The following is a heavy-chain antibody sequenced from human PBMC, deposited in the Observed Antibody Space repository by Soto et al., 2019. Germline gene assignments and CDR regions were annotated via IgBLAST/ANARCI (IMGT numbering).Heavy chain of an antibody. Sequence: ASVKVSCKASGYTFTSYGISWVRQAPGQGLEWMGIINPSGGSTSYAQKFQGRVTMTRDTSTSTVYMELSSLRSEDTAVYYCAREDYYASYGMDVWGQGTTVTVSS. V-gene: IGHV1-46*01. CDR1: GYTFTSYG. J-gene: IGHJ6*02. CDR2: INPSGGST. CDR3: AREDYYASYGMDV.